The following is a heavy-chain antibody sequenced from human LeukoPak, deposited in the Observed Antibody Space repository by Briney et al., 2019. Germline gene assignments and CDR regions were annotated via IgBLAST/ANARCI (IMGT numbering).Heavy chain of an antibody. D-gene: IGHD1-26*01. V-gene: IGHV3-7*03. J-gene: IGHJ3*02. CDR2: IKEDETEK. CDR1: GFTFSDHS. Sequence: PGGSLRLSCVASGFTFSDHSMMWVRQTPGKGLEWVANIKEDETEKNLVDSVKGRFTISRDNAKNSLYLQMNSLRAEDMALYYCAKGGSSIIDAFDIWGQGTMVTVSS. CDR3: AKGGSSIIDAFDI.